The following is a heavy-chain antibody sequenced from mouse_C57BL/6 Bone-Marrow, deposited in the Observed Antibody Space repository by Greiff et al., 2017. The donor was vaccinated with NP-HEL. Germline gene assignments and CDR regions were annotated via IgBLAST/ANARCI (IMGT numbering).Heavy chain of an antibody. D-gene: IGHD1-1*01. J-gene: IGHJ2*01. V-gene: IGHV1-53*01. Sequence: QVQLQQPGTELVKPGASVKLSCKASGYTFTSYWMHWVKQRPGQGLEWIGNINPSNGGTNYNEKFKSKATLTVDKSSSTAYMQLSSLTSEDSAVSYCAGGHLYYCDSDYADYWGQGTTLTVSS. CDR2: INPSNGGT. CDR3: AGGHLYYCDSDYADY. CDR1: GYTFTSYW.